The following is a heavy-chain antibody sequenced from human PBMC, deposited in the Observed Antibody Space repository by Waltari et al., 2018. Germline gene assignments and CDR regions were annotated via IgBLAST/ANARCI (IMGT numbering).Heavy chain of an antibody. D-gene: IGHD2-15*01. CDR2: IYTSGST. Sequence: QVQLQESGPGLVKPSETLSLTCTVSGGSISSYYWSWIRQPAGKGLEWIGRIYTSGSTNYTPSLKSRVTMSVDTSKNQFSRKLSSVTAADTAVYYCAREELGYCSGGSCLGFDYWGQGTLVTVSS. CDR1: GGSISSYY. J-gene: IGHJ4*02. V-gene: IGHV4-4*07. CDR3: AREELGYCSGGSCLGFDY.